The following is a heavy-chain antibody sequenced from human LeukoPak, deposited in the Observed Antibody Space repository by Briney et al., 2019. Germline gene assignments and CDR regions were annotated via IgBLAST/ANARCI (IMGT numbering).Heavy chain of an antibody. Sequence: ASVKVSCKASGGTLNSYVISWVRQAPGQGLEWMGGIIPISGTTNYAQKFQGRVTITADKSTSTAYMELSSLRSEDTAVYYCAREVDYYDSSGYYGYWGQGTLVTVSS. CDR1: GGTLNSYV. D-gene: IGHD3-22*01. CDR2: IIPISGTT. CDR3: AREVDYYDSSGYYGY. J-gene: IGHJ4*02. V-gene: IGHV1-69*06.